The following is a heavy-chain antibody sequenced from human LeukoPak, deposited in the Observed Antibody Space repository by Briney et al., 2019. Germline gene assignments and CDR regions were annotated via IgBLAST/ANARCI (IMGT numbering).Heavy chain of an antibody. Sequence: GGSLRLSCAASGFTFSSYAVHWVRQAPGKGLEYVSAISSNGGSTYYANSVKGRFTISRDNSKNTLYLQMGSLRAEDMAVYYCAGPPGRYYYYYMDVWGKGTTVTVSS. CDR3: AGPPGRYYYYYMDV. J-gene: IGHJ6*03. CDR1: GFTFSSYA. CDR2: ISSNGGST. V-gene: IGHV3-64*01. D-gene: IGHD3-16*01.